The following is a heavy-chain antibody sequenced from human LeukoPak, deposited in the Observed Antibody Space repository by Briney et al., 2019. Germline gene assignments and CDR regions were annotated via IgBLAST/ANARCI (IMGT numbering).Heavy chain of an antibody. CDR2: ISWNSGSI. CDR1: GFTFDDYA. D-gene: IGHD2-2*01. CDR3: AKEYCSGTSWPYYYYGMDV. V-gene: IGHV3-9*01. J-gene: IGHJ6*02. Sequence: GGSLRLSCAASGFTFDDYAMHWVRQAPGKGLEWVSGISWNSGSIGYADSVKGRFTISRDNAKNSLYLQMNGLRAEDTALYYCAKEYCSGTSWPYYYYGMDVWGQGTTVTVSS.